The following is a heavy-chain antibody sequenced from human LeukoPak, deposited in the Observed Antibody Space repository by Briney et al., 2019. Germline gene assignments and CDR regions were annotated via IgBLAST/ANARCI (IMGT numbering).Heavy chain of an antibody. J-gene: IGHJ4*02. CDR2: TYYRSTWYY. CDR1: GDSVSSNSAA. Sequence: SQTLSLTCAISGDSVSSNSAAWTWIRQSPSRGLEWLGRTYYRSTWYYDYSVSVESRITINPETSKNQFTLQVNSVSPEDTAVYYCAREELGFDHWGQGTLVTVSS. CDR3: AREELGFDH. D-gene: IGHD3-16*01. V-gene: IGHV6-1*01.